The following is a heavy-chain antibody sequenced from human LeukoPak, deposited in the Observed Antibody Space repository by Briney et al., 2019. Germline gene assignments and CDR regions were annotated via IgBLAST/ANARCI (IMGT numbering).Heavy chain of an antibody. Sequence: GGSLRLSCATSGFTFSSFAMDWVRQAPGKGLEWVSRITNDGSGRGHADSVKGRFTISRDNAKNTLYLQMNSLRAEGTAVYYCARDYNGLGYWGQGTLVTVSS. J-gene: IGHJ4*02. CDR3: ARDYNGLGY. V-gene: IGHV3-74*01. D-gene: IGHD5-12*01. CDR1: GFTFSSFA. CDR2: ITNDGSGR.